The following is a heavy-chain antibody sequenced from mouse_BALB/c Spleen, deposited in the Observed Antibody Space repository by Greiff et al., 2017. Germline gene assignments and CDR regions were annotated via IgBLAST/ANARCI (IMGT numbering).Heavy chain of an antibody. CDR1: GYAFTNYL. D-gene: IGHD3-1*01. Sequence: VQVVESGAELVRPGTSVKVSCKASGYAFTNYLIEWVKQRPGQGLEWIGVINPGSGGTNYNEKFKGKATLTADKSSSTAYMQLSSLTSDDSAVYFCARSARATGAYWGQGTLVTVSA. CDR2: INPGSGGT. J-gene: IGHJ3*01. V-gene: IGHV1-54*01. CDR3: ARSARATGAY.